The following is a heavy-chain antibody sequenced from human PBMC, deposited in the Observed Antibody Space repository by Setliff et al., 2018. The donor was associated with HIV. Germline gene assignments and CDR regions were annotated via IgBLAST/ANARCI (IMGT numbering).Heavy chain of an antibody. J-gene: IGHJ3*02. V-gene: IGHV1-69*10. Sequence: SVKVSCKASGGTSSTHAMNWVRQAPGHGLEWMGQIISILEITDYAQKFQGRLTITADEPTNTIYMELSGLRSEDTAVYYCAGPRGDEAFDIWGQGTMVTVSS. CDR2: IISILEIT. CDR3: AGPRGDEAFDI. CDR1: GGTSSTHA. D-gene: IGHD3-10*01.